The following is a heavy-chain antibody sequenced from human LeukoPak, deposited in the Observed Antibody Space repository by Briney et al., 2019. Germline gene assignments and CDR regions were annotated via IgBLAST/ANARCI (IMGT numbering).Heavy chain of an antibody. CDR1: GESFSGYS. D-gene: IGHD6-19*01. CDR3: ARHGWSAWFFDL. Sequence: SETLSLTCVVYGESFSGYSWSWIRQPPGKGLEWIGEINQRRNTNYNPSLKSRVTVSIDMSKNQFSLKMSSVTAADTALYYCARHGWSAWFFDLWGRGTLVTVSS. CDR2: INQRRNT. V-gene: IGHV4-34*01. J-gene: IGHJ2*01.